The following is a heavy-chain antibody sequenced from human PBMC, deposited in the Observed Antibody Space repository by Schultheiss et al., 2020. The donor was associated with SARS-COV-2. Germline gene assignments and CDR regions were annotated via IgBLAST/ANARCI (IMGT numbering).Heavy chain of an antibody. D-gene: IGHD3-16*01. CDR2: ISAYNGNT. J-gene: IGHJ6*02. CDR3: ARDSLGGQGYYYYGMDV. CDR1: GYTFTSYG. V-gene: IGHV1-18*01. Sequence: ASVKVSCKASGYTFTSYGISWVRQAPGQGLEWMGWISAYNGNTNYAQKLQDRVTMTTDTSTSAAYMELRSLRSDDTAVYYCARDSLGGQGYYYYGMDVWGQGTTVTVSS.